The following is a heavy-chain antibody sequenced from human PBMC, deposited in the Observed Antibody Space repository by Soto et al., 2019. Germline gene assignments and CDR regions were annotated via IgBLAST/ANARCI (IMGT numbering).Heavy chain of an antibody. CDR1: GYTFTSYG. CDR3: AGALFGSSPFPYFDY. J-gene: IGHJ4*02. CDR2: ISAYNGNT. D-gene: IGHD6-6*01. V-gene: IGHV1-18*01. Sequence: GASVKVSCKASGYTFTSYGISWVRQAPGQGLEWMGWISAYNGNTNYAQKLQGRVTMTTDTSTSTAYMELRSLRSDDTAVYYCAGALFGSSPFPYFDYWGQGTLVTVSS.